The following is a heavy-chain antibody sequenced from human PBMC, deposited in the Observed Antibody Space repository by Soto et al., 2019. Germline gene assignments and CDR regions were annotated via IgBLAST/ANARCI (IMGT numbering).Heavy chain of an antibody. J-gene: IGHJ4*02. Sequence: GGSLRLSCAASGFTFSSYAMSWVRQAPGKGLEWVSAISGSGGSTYYADSVKGRFTISRDNSKNTLYLQMNSLRAEDTAVYYCAKDTFPRIQQWLLFPLYFDYWGQGTLVTVSS. CDR3: AKDTFPRIQQWLLFPLYFDY. CDR2: ISGSGGST. CDR1: GFTFSSYA. D-gene: IGHD5-18*01. V-gene: IGHV3-23*01.